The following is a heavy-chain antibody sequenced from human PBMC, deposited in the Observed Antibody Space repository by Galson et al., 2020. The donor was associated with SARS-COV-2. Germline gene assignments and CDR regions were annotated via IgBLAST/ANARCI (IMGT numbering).Heavy chain of an antibody. Sequence: PGGSLRLSCAASGFTFKNAWMTWVRQAPGKGLEWVGRIRSLIDGGTTDYAAPGKGRFFISRDDSKNTLYLQMNSLETEDTAVYYCTGNSLFNWNDRHGFDIWGQGTLVTVSS. J-gene: IGHJ3*02. CDR2: IRSLIDGGTT. V-gene: IGHV3-15*01. CDR3: TGNSLFNWNDRHGFDI. CDR1: GFTFKNAW. D-gene: IGHD1-1*01.